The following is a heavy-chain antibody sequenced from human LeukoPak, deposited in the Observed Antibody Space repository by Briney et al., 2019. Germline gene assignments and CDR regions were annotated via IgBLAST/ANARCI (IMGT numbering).Heavy chain of an antibody. CDR2: IYYSGST. V-gene: IGHV4-59*08. Sequence: SETLSLTCAVYGGSFSGYYWSWIRQPPGKGLEWIGYIYYSGSTNYNPSLKSRVTISVDTSKNQFSLKLSSVTAADTAVYYCARQGLYSSGWQHWGQGTLVTVSS. D-gene: IGHD6-19*01. CDR1: GGSFSGYY. J-gene: IGHJ1*01. CDR3: ARQGLYSSGWQH.